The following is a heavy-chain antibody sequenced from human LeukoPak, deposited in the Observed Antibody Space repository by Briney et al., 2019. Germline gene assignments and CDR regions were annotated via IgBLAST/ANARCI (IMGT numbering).Heavy chain of an antibody. CDR1: GFTFTSYY. CDR3: ARDHYDSSGYGWT. Sequence: PGGSLRLSCAASGFTFTSYYMHWVRQAPGQGLEWMGIINPSGGSTSYAQKFQGRVTMTRDTSTSTVYMELSSLRSEDTAVYYCARDHYDSSGYGWTWGQGTLVTVSS. D-gene: IGHD3-22*01. V-gene: IGHV1-46*01. CDR2: INPSGGST. J-gene: IGHJ4*02.